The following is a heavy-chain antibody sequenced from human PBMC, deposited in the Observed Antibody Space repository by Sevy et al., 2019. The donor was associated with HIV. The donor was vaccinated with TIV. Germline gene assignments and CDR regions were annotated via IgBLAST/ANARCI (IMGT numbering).Heavy chain of an antibody. J-gene: IGHJ4*02. Sequence: SQTLSLTCAISGDSVSSNSAAWNWIRQSPSRGLEWLGRTYYRSKWYNDYAVSVKSRITINPDTSKNQFSLQLNSVSPEDTAVHYCARGYRPYSSGWLYYFDYWGQGTLVTVSS. D-gene: IGHD6-19*01. V-gene: IGHV6-1*01. CDR1: GDSVSSNSAA. CDR3: ARGYRPYSSGWLYYFDY. CDR2: TYYRSKWYN.